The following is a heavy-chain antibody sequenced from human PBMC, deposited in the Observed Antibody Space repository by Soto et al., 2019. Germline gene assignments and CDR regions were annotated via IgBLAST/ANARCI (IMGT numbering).Heavy chain of an antibody. D-gene: IGHD3-10*01. Sequence: EVQLLESGGGLVQPGGSLRLSCGVSGFTFNDFAMNWVRQAPGKGLEWLAYIDGSGTTKKYADSVRGRFTISRDNPNNSLFRQISSLRAAATAMSYRARGFGRVNYWGQGTLVYVSS. CDR3: ARGFGRVNY. CDR2: IDGSGTTK. CDR1: GFTFNDFA. V-gene: IGHV3-48*03. J-gene: IGHJ4*02.